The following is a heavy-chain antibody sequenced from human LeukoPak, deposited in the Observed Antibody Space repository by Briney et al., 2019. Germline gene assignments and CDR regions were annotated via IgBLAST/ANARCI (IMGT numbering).Heavy chain of an antibody. CDR3: ARGYSYEKPYYFDY. J-gene: IGHJ4*02. CDR2: IYYSGST. CDR1: GGSISSGDYY. D-gene: IGHD5-18*01. Sequence: SQTLSLTCTVSGGSISSGDYYWSWLRQPPGKGLEWIGYIYYSGSTYYNPSLKSRVTISVDTSKNQFSLKLSSVTAADTAVYYCARGYSYEKPYYFDYWGQGTLVTVSS. V-gene: IGHV4-30-4*01.